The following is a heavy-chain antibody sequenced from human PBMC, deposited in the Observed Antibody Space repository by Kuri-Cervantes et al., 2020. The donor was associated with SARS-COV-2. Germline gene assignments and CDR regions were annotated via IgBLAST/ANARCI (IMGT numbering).Heavy chain of an antibody. V-gene: IGHV3-21*01. CDR3: ARESILYVKGDDAFDI. D-gene: IGHD2/OR15-2a*01. J-gene: IGHJ3*02. CDR1: GFTFSSYS. Sequence: GESLKISCAASGFTFSSYSMNWVRQAPGKGLEWVSSISSSSSYIYYADSVKGRFTISRDNAKNSLYLQMNSLRAEDTAVYYCARESILYVKGDDAFDIWGQGTMVTVSS. CDR2: ISSSSSYI.